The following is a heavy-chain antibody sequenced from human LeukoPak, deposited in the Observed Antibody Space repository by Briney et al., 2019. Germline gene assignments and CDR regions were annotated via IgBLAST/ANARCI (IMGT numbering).Heavy chain of an antibody. CDR1: GGSVSNGNYY. V-gene: IGHV4-61*01. CDR3: ARASWLLREGSFDY. Sequence: SETLSLTCTVSGGSVSNGNYYWSWLRQPPGKALGWIGYIYYSGSTYYNPSLEGRVTISVDTSKNQFSVKLSSVTTADTAVYYCARASWLLREGSFDYWGQGTLVTVSS. D-gene: IGHD3-22*01. CDR2: IYYSGST. J-gene: IGHJ4*02.